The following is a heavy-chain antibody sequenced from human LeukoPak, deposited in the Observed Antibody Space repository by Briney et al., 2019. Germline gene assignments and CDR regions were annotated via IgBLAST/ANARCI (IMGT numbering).Heavy chain of an antibody. CDR2: INPNSGGT. D-gene: IGHD4-11*01. Sequence: ASLKVSCKASGYTFTGYYIHWVRQAPGQGLEWMGRINPNSGGTNYAQKFQGRVTMTRDTSISTAYMELSRLRSDDTAVYYCASLSNYEVVDYWGQGTLVTVSS. J-gene: IGHJ4*02. CDR3: ASLSNYEVVDY. V-gene: IGHV1-2*06. CDR1: GYTFTGYY.